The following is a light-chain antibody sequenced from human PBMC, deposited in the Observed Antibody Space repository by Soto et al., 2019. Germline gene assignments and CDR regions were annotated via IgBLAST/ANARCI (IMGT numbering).Light chain of an antibody. J-gene: IGLJ7*01. Sequence: SYELTQPPSVSVSPGQTARITCSGDALPKQHTYWYQQKPGQAPVLVIFKDSERPSGIPERSSGSNSGTIITLTISGVQAEDEADYYCQSSDTSGTYAVFGGGTQLTVL. CDR2: KDS. CDR3: QSSDTSGTYAV. CDR1: ALPKQH. V-gene: IGLV3-25*03.